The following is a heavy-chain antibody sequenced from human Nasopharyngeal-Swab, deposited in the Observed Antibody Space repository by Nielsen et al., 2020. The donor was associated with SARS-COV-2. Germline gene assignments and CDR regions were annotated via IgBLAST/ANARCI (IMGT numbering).Heavy chain of an antibody. V-gene: IGHV3-23*01. CDR1: GFTFSTYA. Sequence: GESLKISCAASGFTFSTYAMTWVRQAPGKGLEWVSTIDAGGDTTYYADSVKGRFTISRDNSENTVYLQMNSLRAEDTALYHCARPLSRDSTWTTEANWFDPWGQGTLVTVSS. CDR3: ARPLSRDSTWTTEANWFDP. J-gene: IGHJ5*02. CDR2: IDAGGDTT. D-gene: IGHD6-13*01.